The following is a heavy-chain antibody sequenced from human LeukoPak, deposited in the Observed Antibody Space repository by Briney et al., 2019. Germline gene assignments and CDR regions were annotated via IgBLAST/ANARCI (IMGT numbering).Heavy chain of an antibody. CDR1: GFTFSSYS. D-gene: IGHD6-13*01. CDR3: ARDLGSSWYAGFDY. CDR2: ISSSRYI. Sequence: GGSLRLSCAASGFTFSSYSMDWVRQAPGKGLEWVSSISSSRYIYYADSVKGRFTISRDNAKNSLYLQMNSLRAEDTAVYYCARDLGSSWYAGFDYWGQGTLVTVSS. J-gene: IGHJ4*02. V-gene: IGHV3-21*01.